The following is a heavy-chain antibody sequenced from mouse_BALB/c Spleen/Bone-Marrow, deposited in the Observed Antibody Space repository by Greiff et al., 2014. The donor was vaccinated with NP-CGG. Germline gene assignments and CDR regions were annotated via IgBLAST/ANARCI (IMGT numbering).Heavy chain of an antibody. Sequence: QVQLQQSGPGLVAPSQSLSITCTVSGFSLTSYGVHWVRQPPGKGLGWLGVIWAGGNTNYNSALMSRLSISKDNSKSQVFLKMNSLQTDDTAMYYCARGSTTATFAYWGQGTLVTVSA. V-gene: IGHV2-9*02. D-gene: IGHD1-2*01. CDR1: GFSLTSYG. CDR3: ARGSTTATFAY. CDR2: IWAGGNT. J-gene: IGHJ3*01.